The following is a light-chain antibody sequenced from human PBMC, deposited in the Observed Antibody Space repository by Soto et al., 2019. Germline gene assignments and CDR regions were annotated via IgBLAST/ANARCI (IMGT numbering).Light chain of an antibody. J-gene: IGKJ4*01. CDR1: QSVGRNY. CDR2: GAS. CDR3: QQYADSPLT. Sequence: EIVLTQSPGTLSVSPGERATLSCRASQSVGRNYLAWYQQKPGQAPRLLIYGASSRATGIPDRFSGSGSGTDLTLTISRLEPEDFAVYYCQQYADSPLTFGGGTKVETK. V-gene: IGKV3-20*01.